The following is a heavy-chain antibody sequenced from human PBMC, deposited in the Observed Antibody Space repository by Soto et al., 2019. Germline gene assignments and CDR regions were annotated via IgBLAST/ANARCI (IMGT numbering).Heavy chain of an antibody. V-gene: IGHV3-9*01. J-gene: IGHJ5*02. CDR2: ISWNSGSI. Sequence: EVQLVESGGGLVQPGRSLRLSCAASGFTFDDYAMHWVRQAPGKGLEWGSGISWNSGSIGYADSVKGRFTISRDNAKNSLYLQMNSLRAEDTALYYCAKGFAGNYYDSSGYYSTWGQGTLVTVSS. D-gene: IGHD3-22*01. CDR1: GFTFDDYA. CDR3: AKGFAGNYYDSSGYYST.